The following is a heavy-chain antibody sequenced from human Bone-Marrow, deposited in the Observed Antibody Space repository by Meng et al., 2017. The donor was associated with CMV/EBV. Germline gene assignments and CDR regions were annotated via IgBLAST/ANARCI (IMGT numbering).Heavy chain of an antibody. CDR2: IYSSGST. D-gene: IGHD2-2*01. V-gene: IGHV4-39*07. CDR1: GGSISSSSYY. J-gene: IGHJ5*02. CDR3: ARTMVVIVPAARNGGWFDP. Sequence: SETLSLTCTVSGGSISSSSYYWGWIRQPPGKGLEWIGSIYSSGSTYYNPSLKSRVTISVDTSKNQFSLKLSSVTATDTAVYYCARTMVVIVPAARNGGWFDPWGQGTLVTVSS.